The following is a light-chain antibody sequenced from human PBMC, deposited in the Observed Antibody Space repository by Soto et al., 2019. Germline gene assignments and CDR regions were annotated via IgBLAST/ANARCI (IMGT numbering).Light chain of an antibody. V-gene: IGKV1-8*01. CDR3: QHYYNYPWT. CDR2: AAS. Sequence: AVLLTQSPSSFSASTGDRATITCRASQDIHNYLAWYQQVPGKAPKLLLYAASRLQTGVPSRFSGSGSGTDFTLTIDGLQSEDVATYFCQHYYNYPWTFGQGTTVE. CDR1: QDIHNY. J-gene: IGKJ1*01.